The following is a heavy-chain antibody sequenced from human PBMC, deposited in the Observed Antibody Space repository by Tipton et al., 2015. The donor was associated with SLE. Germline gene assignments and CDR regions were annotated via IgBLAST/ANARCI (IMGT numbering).Heavy chain of an antibody. CDR3: ARSGDFWSGYYTTWWFDP. V-gene: IGHV3-48*03. CDR2: ISSSGSTI. D-gene: IGHD3-3*01. Sequence: SLRLSCAASGFTFSSYEVNWVRQAPGKGLEWVSYISSSGSTIYYADSVKGRFTISRDNAKNSLYLQMNSLRAEDTAVYYCARSGDFWSGYYTTWWFDPWGQGTLVTVSS. CDR1: GFTFSSYE. J-gene: IGHJ5*02.